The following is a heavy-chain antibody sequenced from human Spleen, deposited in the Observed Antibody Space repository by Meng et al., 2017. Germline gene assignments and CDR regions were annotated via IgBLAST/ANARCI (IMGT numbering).Heavy chain of an antibody. V-gene: IGHV4-39*07. CDR3: ARSRLRWFSDRGAAFDI. Sequence: SETLSLTCTVSGGSISSSSYYWGWIRQPPGKGLEWIGSIYYSGSTNYNPSLKSRVTISVDTSKNQFSLKLSSVTAADTAVYYCARSRLRWFSDRGAAFDIWGQGTMVTVSS. D-gene: IGHD4-23*01. J-gene: IGHJ3*02. CDR1: GGSISSSSYY. CDR2: IYYSGST.